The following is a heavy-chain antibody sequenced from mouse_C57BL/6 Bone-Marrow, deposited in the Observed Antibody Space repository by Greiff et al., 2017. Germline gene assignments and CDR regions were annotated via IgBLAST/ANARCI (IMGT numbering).Heavy chain of an antibody. J-gene: IGHJ2*01. CDR3: ARDGSLFFDY. V-gene: IGHV5-17*01. Sequence: EVKLVESGGGLVKPGGSLKLSCAASGFTFSDYGMHWVRQAPEKGLEWVAYISSGSSTIYYADTVKGRFTISRDNAKNTLFLQMASLRSEDTAMYYCARDGSLFFDYWGQGTTLTVSS. D-gene: IGHD1-1*01. CDR2: ISSGSSTI. CDR1: GFTFSDYG.